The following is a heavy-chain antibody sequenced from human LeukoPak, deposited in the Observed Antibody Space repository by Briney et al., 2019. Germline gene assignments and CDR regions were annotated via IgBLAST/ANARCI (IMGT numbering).Heavy chain of an antibody. D-gene: IGHD6-19*01. Sequence: ASVKVSCKASGCTFTSYDINWVRQATGQGLEWMGWMNPNSGNTGYAQKFQGRVTMTRNTSISTAYMELSSLRSEDTAVYYCARARRGGYSSSDYYYYMDVWGKGTTVTVSS. CDR2: MNPNSGNT. J-gene: IGHJ6*03. CDR1: GCTFTSYD. CDR3: ARARRGGYSSSDYYYYMDV. V-gene: IGHV1-8*01.